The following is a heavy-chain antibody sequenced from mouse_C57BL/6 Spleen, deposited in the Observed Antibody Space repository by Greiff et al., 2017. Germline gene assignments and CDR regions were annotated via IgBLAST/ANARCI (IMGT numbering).Heavy chain of an antibody. D-gene: IGHD2-2*01. CDR2: IDPETGGT. J-gene: IGHJ2*01. Sequence: QVQLKQSGAELVRPGASVTLSCKASGYTFTDYEMHWVKQTPVHGLAWIGAIDPETGGTAYNQKFKGKAILTADKSSSTAYMELRSLTSEDSAVYYCTRLGYGYDYWGQGTTLTVSS. CDR1: GYTFTDYE. CDR3: TRLGYGYDY. V-gene: IGHV1-15*01.